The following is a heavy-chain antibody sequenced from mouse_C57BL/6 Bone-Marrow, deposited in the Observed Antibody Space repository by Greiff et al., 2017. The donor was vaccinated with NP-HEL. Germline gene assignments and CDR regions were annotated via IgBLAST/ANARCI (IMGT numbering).Heavy chain of an antibody. V-gene: IGHV1-55*01. J-gene: IGHJ2*01. CDR2: IYPGSGST. D-gene: IGHD2-3*01. Sequence: QVQLQQPGAELVKPGASVKMSCKASGYTFTSYWITWVKQRPGQGLEWIGDIYPGSGSTNYNEKFKSKTTLTVDTSSSTAYMQLSSLTSEDSAVYYCARDDGYYENFDDWGQGTTLTVAS. CDR1: GYTFTSYW. CDR3: ARDDGYYENFDD.